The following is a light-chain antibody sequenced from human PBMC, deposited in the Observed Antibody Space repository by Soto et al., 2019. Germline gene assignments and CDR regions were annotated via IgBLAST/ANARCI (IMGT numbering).Light chain of an antibody. CDR1: QSVTTSY. CDR2: GAS. CDR3: QHYGSSPR. V-gene: IGKV3-20*01. Sequence: EIVLTQSPGTLSLSPGERATLSCRASQSVTTSYLAWYQRKPGQAPRLLIYGASSRATGTPNRFSGSGSGTDFTLTISRLEPDDCAVYYCQHYGSSPRFGQGTKVEIK. J-gene: IGKJ1*01.